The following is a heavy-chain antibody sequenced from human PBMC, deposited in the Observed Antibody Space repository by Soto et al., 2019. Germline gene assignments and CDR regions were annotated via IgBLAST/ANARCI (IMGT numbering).Heavy chain of an antibody. Sequence: ASETLSLTCTVSGGSISSYYWSWIRQPPGKGLEWIGYIYYSGSTNYNPSLKSRVTISVDTSKNQFSLKLSSVTAADTAVYYCARGNEQWLSQNWFDPWGQGTLVTVSS. CDR2: IYYSGST. CDR1: GGSISSYY. CDR3: ARGNEQWLSQNWFDP. D-gene: IGHD6-19*01. V-gene: IGHV4-59*01. J-gene: IGHJ5*02.